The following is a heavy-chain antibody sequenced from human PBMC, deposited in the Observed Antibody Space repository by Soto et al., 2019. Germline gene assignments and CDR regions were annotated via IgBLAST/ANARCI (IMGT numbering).Heavy chain of an antibody. J-gene: IGHJ5*02. CDR2: ISYDGSNK. CDR3: ARYRRLGGPSWFDP. D-gene: IGHD3-16*01. Sequence: QVQLVESGGGVVQPGRSLRLSCAASGFTFSSYAMHWVRQAPGKGLEWVAVISYDGSNKYYADSVKGRFTISRDNSKNTLYLQMNSLSAEDTAVYYCARYRRLGGPSWFDPWGQGTLVTVSS. CDR1: GFTFSSYA. V-gene: IGHV3-30-3*01.